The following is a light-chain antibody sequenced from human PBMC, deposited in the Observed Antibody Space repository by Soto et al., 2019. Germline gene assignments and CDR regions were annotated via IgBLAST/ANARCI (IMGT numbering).Light chain of an antibody. CDR3: ETWDINTHVV. Sequence: QLVLTQSSSPSASLGSSVKLTCTLSSGHSSYIIAWHQQQPGKAPRYLMKLEGSGSYNKGSGVPDRFSGSSSGADRYLTISNLQFEDEADYYCETWDINTHVVFGGGTKVTVL. V-gene: IGLV4-60*02. CDR2: LEGSGSY. CDR1: SGHSSYI. J-gene: IGLJ2*01.